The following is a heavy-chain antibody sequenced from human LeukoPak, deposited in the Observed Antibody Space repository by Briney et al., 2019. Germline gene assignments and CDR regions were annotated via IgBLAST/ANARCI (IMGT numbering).Heavy chain of an antibody. J-gene: IGHJ5*02. CDR3: ARDSMGSSCSSTSCSDWFDP. D-gene: IGHD2-2*01. CDR2: INPSGGST. Sequence: ASVKVSCKASGYTSTSYYMHWVRQAPGQGLEWMGIINPSGGSTSYAQKFQGRVTMTRDTSTSTVYMELSSLRSEDTTVYYCARDSMGSSCSSTSCSDWFDPWGQGTLVTVSS. CDR1: GYTSTSYY. V-gene: IGHV1-46*01.